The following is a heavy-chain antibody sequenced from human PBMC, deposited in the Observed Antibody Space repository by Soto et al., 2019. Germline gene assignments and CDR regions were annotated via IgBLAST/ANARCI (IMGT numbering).Heavy chain of an antibody. CDR3: ARDRDAYCGGDCYSGLLYY. V-gene: IGHV3-30-3*01. Sequence: GATLKITCAASGFTFSSYAMHWVRQAPGKGLEWVAVIPYDGSNKYYADSVKGRFTISRDNDKNTLYLQMNSLRAEYTAVYYCARDRDAYCGGDCYSGLLYYWGQGTLVTVSS. CDR1: GFTFSSYA. CDR2: IPYDGSNK. D-gene: IGHD2-21*02. J-gene: IGHJ4*02.